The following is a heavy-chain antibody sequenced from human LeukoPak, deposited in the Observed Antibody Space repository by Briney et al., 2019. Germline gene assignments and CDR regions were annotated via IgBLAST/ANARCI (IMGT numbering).Heavy chain of an antibody. CDR3: AREPYYGSGSYYFDY. V-gene: IGHV3-21*01. CDR2: ISSSGTYI. Sequence: PGGSLRLSCAASKFTFSSYSMNWVRQAPGKGLEWVSSISSSGTYISYAESVKGRFTISRDNAKNSLYLQMNSLRAEDTAVYYCAREPYYGSGSYYFDYWGQGTLVTVSS. J-gene: IGHJ4*02. CDR1: KFTFSSYS. D-gene: IGHD3-10*01.